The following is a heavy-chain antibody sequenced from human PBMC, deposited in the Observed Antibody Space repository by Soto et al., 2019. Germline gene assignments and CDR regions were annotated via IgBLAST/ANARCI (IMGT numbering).Heavy chain of an antibody. Sequence: QITLKESGPTLVKPTQTLTLTCTFSGFSLSTSGVSVGWIRQPPGKALEWLALIYWDDDKRYSPSLKSRLTITKDTPKTQVVLRMTNMDPVDTATYYCAHSRCGGDCLQSYPSHYYYGMDVWGQGTTVTVSS. CDR3: AHSRCGGDCLQSYPSHYYYGMDV. D-gene: IGHD2-21*02. J-gene: IGHJ6*02. V-gene: IGHV2-5*02. CDR2: IYWDDDK. CDR1: GFSLSTSGVS.